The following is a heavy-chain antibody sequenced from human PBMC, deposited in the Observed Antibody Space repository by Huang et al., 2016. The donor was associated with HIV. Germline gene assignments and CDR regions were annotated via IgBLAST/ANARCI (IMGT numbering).Heavy chain of an antibody. Sequence: EEQLVESGGGLVKPGGSLRLSCAVSGFSLSRYSMHCVRQGPGKGLEWVSYISSSSSTRHYADSVKGRFTISRDNAKNLLYLQMHSLRAEDTAIYYCARDRFGWIQPTEPFYIWGQGTLVSVSS. D-gene: IGHD5-18*01. CDR3: ARDRFGWIQPTEPFYI. CDR1: GFSLSRYS. J-gene: IGHJ3*02. CDR2: ISSSSSTR. V-gene: IGHV3-48*01.